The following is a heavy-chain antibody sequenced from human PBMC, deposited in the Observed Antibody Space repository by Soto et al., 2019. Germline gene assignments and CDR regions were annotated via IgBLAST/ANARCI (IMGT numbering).Heavy chain of an antibody. V-gene: IGHV3-30-3*01. CDR3: ARERIAVGLDY. CDR2: ISYDGSNK. J-gene: IGHJ4*02. CDR1: GFTFSSYA. Sequence: QVQLVESGGGVVQPGRSLRLSCAASGFTFSSYAMHWVRQAPGKGLEWVAVISYDGSNKYHADSVKGRFTISRDNSKNTLYLQMNSLRAEDTAVYYCARERIAVGLDYWGQGTLVTVSS. D-gene: IGHD6-19*01.